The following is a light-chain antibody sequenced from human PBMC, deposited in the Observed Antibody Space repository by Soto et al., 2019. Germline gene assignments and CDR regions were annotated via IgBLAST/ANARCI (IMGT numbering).Light chain of an antibody. J-gene: IGLJ2*01. CDR2: LNSDGSH. Sequence: QLVLTQSSSASASLGASVKLTCTLSSGHSSYAIAWHQQQPQKGPRYLMKLNSDGSHSKGDGIPDRFSGSSSGAERYLTISSLQSEDEADYHCQTWGTDNLVFGGGTQLTVL. CDR3: QTWGTDNLV. CDR1: SGHSSYA. V-gene: IGLV4-69*01.